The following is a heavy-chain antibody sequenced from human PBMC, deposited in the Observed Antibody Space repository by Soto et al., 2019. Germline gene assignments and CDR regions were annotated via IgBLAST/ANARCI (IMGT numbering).Heavy chain of an antibody. Sequence: GASVKVSCKASGYTFTSYAMHWVRQAPGQRLEWMGWINAGNGNTKYSQKFQGRVTITRDTSASTAYMGLSSLRSEDTAVYYCASPFMVRGVFGDYYYYGMDVWGRGPTVPVSS. V-gene: IGHV1-3*01. CDR3: ASPFMVRGVFGDYYYYGMDV. D-gene: IGHD3-10*01. J-gene: IGHJ6*02. CDR2: INAGNGNT. CDR1: GYTFTSYA.